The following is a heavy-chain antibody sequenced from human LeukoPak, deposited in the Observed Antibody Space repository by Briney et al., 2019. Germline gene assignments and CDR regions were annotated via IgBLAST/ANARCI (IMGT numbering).Heavy chain of an antibody. CDR1: GYTFDDYA. CDR3: ALSAGYSSSWYAPGAFDI. CDR2: ISWNSGSI. Sequence: PGGSLRLSCAASGYTFDDYAMHWVRQAPGKGLQWVSGISWNSGSIGYADSVKGRFTISRDNAKNSLYLQMNSLRAEDMALYYCALSAGYSSSWYAPGAFDIWGQGTMVTVSS. J-gene: IGHJ3*02. V-gene: IGHV3-9*03. D-gene: IGHD6-13*01.